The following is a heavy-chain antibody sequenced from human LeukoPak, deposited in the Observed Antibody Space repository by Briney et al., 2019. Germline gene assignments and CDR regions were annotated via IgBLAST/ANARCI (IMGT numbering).Heavy chain of an antibody. CDR3: ASGGKGNSPANY. Sequence: SETLSLTCTVSGGSLSTYYWGWIRQPPGKGLEWIGEINRSGSTNYNPSLKSRVTISVDTSKNQFSLKLSSVTAADTAVYYCASGGKGNSPANYWGQGTLVTVSS. D-gene: IGHD3-10*01. J-gene: IGHJ4*02. CDR1: GGSLSTYY. V-gene: IGHV4-34*01. CDR2: INRSGST.